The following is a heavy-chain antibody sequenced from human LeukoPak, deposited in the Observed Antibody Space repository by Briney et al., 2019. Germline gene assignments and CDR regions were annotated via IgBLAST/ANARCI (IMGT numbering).Heavy chain of an antibody. CDR1: GGSFSGYY. CDR3: ARATETTVVGPIYAFDI. Sequence: LKPSETLSLTCAVYGGSFSGYYWSWIRQPPGKGLEWIGEINHSGSTNYNPSLKSRVTISVDTSKNQFSLKLSSVTAADTAVYYCARATETTVVGPIYAFDIWGQGTMVTVSS. J-gene: IGHJ3*02. D-gene: IGHD4-23*01. V-gene: IGHV4-34*01. CDR2: INHSGST.